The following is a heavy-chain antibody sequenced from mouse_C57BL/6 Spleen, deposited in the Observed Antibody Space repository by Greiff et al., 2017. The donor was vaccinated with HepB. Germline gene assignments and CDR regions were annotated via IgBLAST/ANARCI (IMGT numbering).Heavy chain of an antibody. J-gene: IGHJ1*03. CDR1: GYTFTSYW. CDR2: IHPNSGST. D-gene: IGHD2-3*01. CDR3: ALIYDGYWYCDV. V-gene: IGHV1-64*01. Sequence: QVQLQQPGAELVKPGASVKLSCKASGYTFTSYWMHWVKQRPGQGLEWIGMIHPNSGSTNYNEKFKSKATLTVDKSSSTAYMQLSSLTSEDSAVYYCALIYDGYWYCDVWGTGTTVTVSS.